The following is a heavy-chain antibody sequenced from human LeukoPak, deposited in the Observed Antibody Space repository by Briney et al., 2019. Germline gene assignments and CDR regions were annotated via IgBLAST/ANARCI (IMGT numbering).Heavy chain of an antibody. CDR1: GFTFSSYG. J-gene: IGHJ4*02. Sequence: GGSLRLSCAASGFTFSSYGMHWVRQAPGKGLEWVAVISYDGSNKYYADSVKGRFTISRDNSKNTLYLQMNSLRAEDTAVYYCARVVVDSSSWFEDYWGQGTLVTVSS. CDR3: ARVVVDSSSWFEDY. V-gene: IGHV3-30*03. CDR2: ISYDGSNK. D-gene: IGHD6-13*01.